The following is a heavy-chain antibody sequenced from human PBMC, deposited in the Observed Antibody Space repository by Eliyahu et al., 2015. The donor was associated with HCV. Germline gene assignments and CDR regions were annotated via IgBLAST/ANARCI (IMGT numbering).Heavy chain of an antibody. CDR3: ARDWSSVPAAIGGY. CDR2: INAGNGNT. J-gene: IGHJ4*02. CDR1: GYTFTSYA. Sequence: QVQLVQSGAEVKKPGASVKVSCKASGYTFTSYAMHWVRQAPGQRLEWMGWINAGNGNTKYSQKFQGRVTITRDTSASTAYMELSSLRSEDTAVYYCARDWSSVPAAIGGYWGQGTLCHRLL. D-gene: IGHD2-2*01. V-gene: IGHV1-3*01.